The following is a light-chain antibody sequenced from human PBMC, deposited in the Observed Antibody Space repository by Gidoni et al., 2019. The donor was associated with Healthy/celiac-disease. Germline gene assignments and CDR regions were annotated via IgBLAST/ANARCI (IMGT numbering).Light chain of an antibody. Sequence: QSVLTPPPSASGTPGQGVTISCSGSSSNIGSNYVYWYQQLPGTAPKLLIYRNNQRPSGVPDRFSGSKSGTSASLAISGLRSEDEADYYCAAWDDSLSGLVFGGGTKLTVL. CDR1: SSNIGSNY. CDR2: RNN. CDR3: AAWDDSLSGLV. V-gene: IGLV1-47*01. J-gene: IGLJ2*01.